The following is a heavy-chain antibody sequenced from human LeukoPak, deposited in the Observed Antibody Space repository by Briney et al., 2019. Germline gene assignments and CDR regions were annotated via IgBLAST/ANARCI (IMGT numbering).Heavy chain of an antibody. CDR3: AKDSDSNSDYDY. J-gene: IGHJ4*02. V-gene: IGHV3-7*03. CDR1: GFTFSRYW. CDR2: IKHDGGVT. D-gene: IGHD4-23*01. Sequence: PGGSLRLSCVASGFTFSRYWMSWVRQAPGKGLEWVASIKHDGGVTHYADSVEGRFTISRDNAKNSLYLQLNSLRAEDTAVYYCAKDSDSNSDYDYWGQGTLVTVSS.